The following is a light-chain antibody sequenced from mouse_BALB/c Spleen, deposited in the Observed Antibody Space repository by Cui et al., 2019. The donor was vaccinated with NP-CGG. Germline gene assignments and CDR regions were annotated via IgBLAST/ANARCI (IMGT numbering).Light chain of an antibody. J-gene: IGLJ1*01. CDR2: GTN. CDR1: TGAVTTSNY. Sequence: QAVLTTESALTTSPGETVTLTCRSSTGAVTTSNYANWVQEKPDHLFTGLIGGTNNRVPGIPARFSGSLLGDKAALTITGAQTEDEAIYFCALWYSNHWVFGGGTKLTVL. V-gene: IGLV1*01. CDR3: ALWYSNHWV.